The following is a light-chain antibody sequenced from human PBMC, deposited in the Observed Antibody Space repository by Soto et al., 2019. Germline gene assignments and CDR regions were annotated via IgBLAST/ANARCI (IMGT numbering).Light chain of an antibody. V-gene: IGKV3-15*01. Sequence: EIVMTQSPATLSVSPGERATLSCRASQSVSSNLAWYQQKHGQAPRLLIYGASTRATVIPARFSGSGSGTDFTLTISSLQSEDFAVYYCHQYRNWPITFGPGTKVDIK. CDR1: QSVSSN. CDR2: GAS. CDR3: HQYRNWPIT. J-gene: IGKJ3*01.